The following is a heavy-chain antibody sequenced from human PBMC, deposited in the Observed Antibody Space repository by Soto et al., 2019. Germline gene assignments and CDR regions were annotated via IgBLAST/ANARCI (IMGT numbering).Heavy chain of an antibody. J-gene: IGHJ6*02. Sequence: KTSETLSLTCTVSGGSVSSGSYYWSWIRQPPGKGLEWIGYIYYSGSTNYNPSLKSRVTISVDTSKNQFSLKLSSVTAADTAVYYCARDLGGSYRYGMDVWGQGTTVTVSS. CDR3: ARDLGGSYRYGMDV. CDR2: IYYSGST. D-gene: IGHD1-26*01. V-gene: IGHV4-61*01. CDR1: GGSVSSGSYY.